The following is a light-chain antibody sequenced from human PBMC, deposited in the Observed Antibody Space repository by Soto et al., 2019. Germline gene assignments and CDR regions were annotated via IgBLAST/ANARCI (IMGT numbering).Light chain of an antibody. V-gene: IGLV2-14*01. J-gene: IGLJ3*02. CDR1: SSDVGGSIY. Sequence: QSALTQPASVSGWPGQSITIYCTGTSSDVGGSIYVSWYQLSPGKAPKLLIYDVDRPSGVSNRFSGSKSGNTASLTISGLQAEDEADYYCNSYTNSGTVVFGGWTKLTVL. CDR2: DV. CDR3: NSYTNSGTVV.